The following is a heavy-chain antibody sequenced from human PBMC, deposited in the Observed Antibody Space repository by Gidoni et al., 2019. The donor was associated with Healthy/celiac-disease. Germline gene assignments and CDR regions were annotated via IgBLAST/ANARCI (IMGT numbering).Heavy chain of an antibody. J-gene: IGHJ3*02. CDR2: IYYRGST. CDR3: ARAAAGPDHDAFDI. D-gene: IGHD6-13*01. V-gene: IGHV4-59*01. CDR1: GGSISSYY. Sequence: QVQLQDSGPGLVKPSETLSLTCTVSGGSISSYYWSWIRQPPGKGLEWIGYIYYRGSTNYNPSLKSRVTISVDTSKNQFSLKLSSVTAADTAVYYCARAAAGPDHDAFDIWGQGTMVTVSS.